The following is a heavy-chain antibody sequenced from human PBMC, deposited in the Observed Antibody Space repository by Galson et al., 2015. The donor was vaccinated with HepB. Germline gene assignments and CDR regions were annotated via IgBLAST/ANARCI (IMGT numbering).Heavy chain of an antibody. Sequence: SLRLSCAASGFTLRSYWMHWVRQAPGEGLVWVSRISSDGSYTGYADSVKGRFTISRDNAKNTLYLQMNSLRAEDTAVYYCARGSPSTANAFDIWGQGTMVTVSS. D-gene: IGHD2-21*02. CDR1: GFTLRSYW. CDR3: ARGSPSTANAFDI. V-gene: IGHV3-74*01. J-gene: IGHJ3*02. CDR2: ISSDGSYT.